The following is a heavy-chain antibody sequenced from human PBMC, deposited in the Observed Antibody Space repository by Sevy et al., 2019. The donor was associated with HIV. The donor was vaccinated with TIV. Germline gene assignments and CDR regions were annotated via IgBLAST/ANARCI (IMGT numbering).Heavy chain of an antibody. Sequence: GGSLRLSCAASGFTFSSYAMSWVRQAPGKGLEWVSAISGSGGSTYYADSVKGRFIISRDNSKNTLYLQMNSLRAEDKAVYYCAKDSISGILTGYYSYYYGMDVWGQGTTVTVSS. J-gene: IGHJ6*02. CDR2: ISGSGGST. D-gene: IGHD3-9*01. CDR3: AKDSISGILTGYYSYYYGMDV. V-gene: IGHV3-23*01. CDR1: GFTFSSYA.